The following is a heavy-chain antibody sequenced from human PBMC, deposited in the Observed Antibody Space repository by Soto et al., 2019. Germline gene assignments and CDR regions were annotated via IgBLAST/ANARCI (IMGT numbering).Heavy chain of an antibody. CDR1: GFTFDDYA. CDR2: FSWDSYSK. D-gene: IGHD3-16*01. V-gene: IGHV3-9*01. CDR3: AKGSRLHLGEFPD. J-gene: IGHJ4*02. Sequence: EVQLVESGGDLVQPGRSLRLSCAASGFTFDDYAMNWVRQAPGKGLEWVSGFSWDSYSKGYADSVKGRFTISRDNSKNSLYLLMNSLRTEDTALYYCAKGSRLHLGEFPDWGQGTLVTVSS.